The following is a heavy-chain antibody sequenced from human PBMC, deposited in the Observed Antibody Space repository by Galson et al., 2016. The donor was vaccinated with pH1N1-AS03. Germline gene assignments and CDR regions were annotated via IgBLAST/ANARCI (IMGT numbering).Heavy chain of an antibody. V-gene: IGHV4-59*01. J-gene: IGHJ4*02. Sequence: ATLSLTCAFSTGSISSYYLSWIRQPPGKGLEWIGYIYYTGTTKYNPSLKSRVTISVDTSKNQFSLRLSSVTAADTAVYYCAAGSPAPFDYWGQGTLFTVSS. CDR3: AAGSPAPFDY. CDR2: IYYTGTT. CDR1: TGSISSYY.